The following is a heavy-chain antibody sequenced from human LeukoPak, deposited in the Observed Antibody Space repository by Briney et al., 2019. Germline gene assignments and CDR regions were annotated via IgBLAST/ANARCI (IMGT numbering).Heavy chain of an antibody. CDR1: GGSISSSSYY. CDR3: ARRRYESGTSYPSYFNY. J-gene: IGHJ4*02. D-gene: IGHD3-22*01. Sequence: SETLSLTCTVSGGSISSSSYYWGWIRQPPGKGLEWIGNIYYSGSTYYNPSLKSRVTISVDMSKNQFSLKLSSVTAADTAVYYCARRRYESGTSYPSYFNYAGEGTLVTVSS. V-gene: IGHV4-39*01. CDR2: IYYSGST.